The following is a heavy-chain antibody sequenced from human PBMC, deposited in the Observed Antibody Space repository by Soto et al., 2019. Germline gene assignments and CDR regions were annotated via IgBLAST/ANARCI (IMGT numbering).Heavy chain of an antibody. V-gene: IGHV3-23*01. CDR1: GFTFSSYA. Sequence: GGSLRLSCAASGFTFSSYAMSWVRQAPGKGLEWVSAISGSGGSTYYADSVKGRFTISRDNSKNTLYLQMNSLRAEDTAVYYCAKDNASSGWLYYYYYMDVWGKGTTVTVSS. CDR3: AKDNASSGWLYYYYYMDV. D-gene: IGHD6-19*01. J-gene: IGHJ6*03. CDR2: ISGSGGST.